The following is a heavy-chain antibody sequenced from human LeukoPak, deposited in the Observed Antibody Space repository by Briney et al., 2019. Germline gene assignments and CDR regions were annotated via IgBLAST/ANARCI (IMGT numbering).Heavy chain of an antibody. J-gene: IGHJ4*02. CDR2: IWYDGSNK. Sequence: GGSLRLSCAASGFTFSSYGMHWVRQAPGKGLEWVAAIWYDGSNKYYADSVKGRFTTSRDNSKNTLYLQMNSLRAEDTAVYYCARDAVGATRPRVPDYWGQGTLVTVSS. CDR1: GFTFSSYG. CDR3: ARDAVGATRPRVPDY. V-gene: IGHV3-33*01. D-gene: IGHD1-26*01.